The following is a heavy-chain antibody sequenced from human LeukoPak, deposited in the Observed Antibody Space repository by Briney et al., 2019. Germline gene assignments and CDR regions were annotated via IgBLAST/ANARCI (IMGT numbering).Heavy chain of an antibody. CDR1: GFTFSRHP. CDR2: ISPGTI. D-gene: IGHD3-22*01. CDR3: AKDLWGITMIVGGGVDY. V-gene: IGHV3-48*01. Sequence: PGGSLRLSCAASGFTFSRHPMNWVRQAPGKGLEWVSYISPGTIYYADSVKGRFTISRDNSKNTLYLQMNSLRAEDTAVYYCAKDLWGITMIVGGGVDYWGQGTLVTVSS. J-gene: IGHJ4*02.